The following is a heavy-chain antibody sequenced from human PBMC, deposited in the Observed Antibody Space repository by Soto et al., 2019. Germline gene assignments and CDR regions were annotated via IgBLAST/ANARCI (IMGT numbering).Heavy chain of an antibody. CDR1: GFTFSSYG. CDR3: AKDLLTTGNY. Sequence: QVQLVESGGGVVQPGRSLRLSCAASGFTFSSYGMHWVRQAPGKGLEWVAVISYDGSNKYYADSVKGRFTISRDNSKNTLYLQMNSLRAEDTAVYYCAKDLLTTGNYWGQGTLVTVSS. D-gene: IGHD4-17*01. V-gene: IGHV3-30*18. CDR2: ISYDGSNK. J-gene: IGHJ4*02.